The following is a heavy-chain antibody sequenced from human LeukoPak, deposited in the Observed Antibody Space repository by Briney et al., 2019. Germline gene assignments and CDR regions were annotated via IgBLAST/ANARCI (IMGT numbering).Heavy chain of an antibody. CDR3: ARDRGDDYYDSSGYYLD. CDR1: GGSISSYY. CDR2: IYYSGST. V-gene: IGHV4-59*12. J-gene: IGHJ4*02. Sequence: SETLSPTCTVSGGSISSYYWSWIRQPPGKGLEWIGYIYYSGSTNYNPSLKSRVTISVDTSKNQFSLKLSSVTAADTAVYYCARDRGDDYYDSSGYYLDWGQGTLVTVSS. D-gene: IGHD3-22*01.